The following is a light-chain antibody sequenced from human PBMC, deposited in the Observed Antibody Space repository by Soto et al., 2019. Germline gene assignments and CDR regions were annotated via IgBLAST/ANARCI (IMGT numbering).Light chain of an antibody. CDR2: GAS. Sequence: EIVLTQSPGTLSLSPGERATLSCRASQSVSSSYLAWYQQKPGQAPRLLIYGASSRATGIPDRFSGSGSGTYVTLTISRLEPEDFAVYYCQQYGRSPPYTFGQGTKLEIK. CDR3: QQYGRSPPYT. J-gene: IGKJ2*01. CDR1: QSVSSSY. V-gene: IGKV3-20*01.